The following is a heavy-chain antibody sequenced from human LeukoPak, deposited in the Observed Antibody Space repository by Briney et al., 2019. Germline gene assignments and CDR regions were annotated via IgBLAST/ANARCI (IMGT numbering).Heavy chain of an antibody. CDR2: IYTSGST. CDR1: GGSISSGSYY. D-gene: IGHD3-10*01. CDR3: AREGLGGSRKYYYYYGMDV. J-gene: IGHJ6*02. Sequence: SETLSLTCTVSGGSISSGSYYWSWIRQPAGKGLEWIGRIYTSGSTNYNPSLKSRVTIPVDTSKNQFSLKLSSVTAADTAVYYCAREGLGGSRKYYYYYGMDVWGQGTTVTVSS. V-gene: IGHV4-61*02.